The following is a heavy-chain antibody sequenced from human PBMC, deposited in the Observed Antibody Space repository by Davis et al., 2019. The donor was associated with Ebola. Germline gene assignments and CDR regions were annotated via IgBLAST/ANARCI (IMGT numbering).Heavy chain of an antibody. V-gene: IGHV1-69*13. CDR3: ARGVTMVRGPAGNWFDP. Sequence: AASVKVSCKASGGTFSSYAISWVRQAPGQGLEWMGGIIPIFGTANYAQKFQGRVTITADESTSTAYMELSSLRSEDTAVYYCARGVTMVRGPAGNWFDPWGQGTLVTVSS. CDR2: IIPIFGTA. D-gene: IGHD3-10*01. J-gene: IGHJ5*02. CDR1: GGTFSSYA.